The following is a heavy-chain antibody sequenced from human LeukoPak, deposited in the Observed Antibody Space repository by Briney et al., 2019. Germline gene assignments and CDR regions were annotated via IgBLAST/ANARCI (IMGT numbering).Heavy chain of an antibody. D-gene: IGHD3-22*01. J-gene: IGHJ4*02. CDR1: GFTFDDYG. CDR2: ISDSGGNT. Sequence: PGGSLRLSCAASGFTFDDYGMSWVRQAPGKGLEWVSAISDSGGNTYYADSVKGRFTISRDNSKNTLYLQMNSLRADDTAVYYCAKDYYDSSGSFDYWGQGTLVTVSS. CDR3: AKDYYDSSGSFDY. V-gene: IGHV3-23*01.